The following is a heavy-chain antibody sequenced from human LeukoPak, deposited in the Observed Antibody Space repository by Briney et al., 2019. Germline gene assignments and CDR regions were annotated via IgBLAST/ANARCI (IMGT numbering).Heavy chain of an antibody. V-gene: IGHV1-69*01. Sequence: SVKVSCKASGGTFSSYAISWVRQAPGQGLEWMGGIIPIFGTANYAQKFQGRVTITADESTSTAYMELSSLRSEDTAVYYCARDMNIVVVVAADPYYYYGMDVWGQGTTVTVSS. CDR2: IIPIFGTA. J-gene: IGHJ6*02. CDR1: GGTFSSYA. D-gene: IGHD2-15*01. CDR3: ARDMNIVVVVAADPYYYYGMDV.